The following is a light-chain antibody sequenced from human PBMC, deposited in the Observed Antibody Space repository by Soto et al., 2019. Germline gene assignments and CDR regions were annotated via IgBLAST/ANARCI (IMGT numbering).Light chain of an antibody. Sequence: QSALTQPRSVSRSPGQSVTISCTGTSSYVGGYNYVSWYQHHPGKAPKLMIYDVSKRPSGVPDRFSGSKSGNTASLTISGLQAADEADYYCCSYAGSYTFYVFGTGTKVTVL. J-gene: IGLJ1*01. CDR2: DVS. CDR3: CSYAGSYTFYV. V-gene: IGLV2-11*01. CDR1: SSYVGGYNY.